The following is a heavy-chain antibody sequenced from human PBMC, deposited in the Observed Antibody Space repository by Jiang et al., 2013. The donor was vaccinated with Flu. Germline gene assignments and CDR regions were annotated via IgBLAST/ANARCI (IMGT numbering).Heavy chain of an antibody. J-gene: IGHJ6*02. D-gene: IGHD5-24*01. CDR2: FDPENGKT. V-gene: IGHV1-24*01. CDR1: GYTLTDFS. CDR3: ATGLQFFILYGMDV. Sequence: SVKASCKVSGYTLTDFSMHWVRQAPGKGLEWMGGFDPENGKTIFAQKFQGRVAMTEDTSTDTAYMELTGLRSEDTAVYYCATGLQFFILYGMDVWGQGTTVTVSS.